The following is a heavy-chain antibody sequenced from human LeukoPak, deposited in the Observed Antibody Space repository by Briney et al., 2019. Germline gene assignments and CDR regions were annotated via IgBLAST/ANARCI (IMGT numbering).Heavy chain of an antibody. CDR1: GFTFRSYT. J-gene: IGHJ4*02. CDR3: ARGDRTASLVIFDY. Sequence: GGSLRLSCGASGFTFRSYTMNWVRQAPGKGLEWISSISSSGNYIYYADSVKGRFTISKDNAQNSLYLQMNSLRAEDTAVYYCARGDRTASLVIFDYWGQGTLVTVSS. CDR2: ISSSGNYI. D-gene: IGHD2-21*01. V-gene: IGHV3-21*01.